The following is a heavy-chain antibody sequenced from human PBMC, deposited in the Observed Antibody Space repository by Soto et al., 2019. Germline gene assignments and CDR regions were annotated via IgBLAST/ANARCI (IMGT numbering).Heavy chain of an antibody. Sequence: QVQLQQWGAGLLKPSETLSLTCAVYGGSFSGYYWSWIRQPPGKGLEWIGEINHSGSTNYNPSLKSRVTISVDTSKNQFSLKLSSVTAADPAVYYCARVSGQLLLNDYWGQGTLVTVSS. J-gene: IGHJ4*02. D-gene: IGHD5-18*01. CDR1: GGSFSGYY. CDR2: INHSGST. V-gene: IGHV4-34*01. CDR3: ARVSGQLLLNDY.